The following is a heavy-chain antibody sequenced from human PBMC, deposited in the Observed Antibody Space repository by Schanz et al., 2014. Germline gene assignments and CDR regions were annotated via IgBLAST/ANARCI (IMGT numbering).Heavy chain of an antibody. CDR2: ISSTSTYL. Sequence: EVQLLESGGGLVQPGGSLRLSCAASGFTFSSYTMKWVRQAPGKGLEWVSSISSTSTYLYYADSVKGRFTISRDSARNSLYLQMSSLRAEDTAVYYCAREKRRTEVVLDHWGQGTLVTVSS. V-gene: IGHV3-21*04. CDR3: AREKRRTEVVLDH. J-gene: IGHJ4*02. CDR1: GFTFSSYT.